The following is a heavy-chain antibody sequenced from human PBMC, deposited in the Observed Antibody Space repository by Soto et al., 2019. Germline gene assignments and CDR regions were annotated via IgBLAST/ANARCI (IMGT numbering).Heavy chain of an antibody. D-gene: IGHD3-10*01. CDR1: GFPLPFYT. CDR2: ISAGGRPI. Sequence: PRGSLRLSSAASGFPLPFYTMNWVPLAPRKGLEWVAYISAGGRPISYADSLTGRSTVSRDNAKSSLYMQMNSLRAEDTAVYYCARSTPGNPFDIWGQGTMVTVSS. V-gene: IGHV3-48*04. CDR3: ARSTPGNPFDI. J-gene: IGHJ3*02.